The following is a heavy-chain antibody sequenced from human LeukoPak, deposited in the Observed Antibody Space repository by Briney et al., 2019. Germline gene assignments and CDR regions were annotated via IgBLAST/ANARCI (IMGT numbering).Heavy chain of an antibody. V-gene: IGHV4-30-2*01. D-gene: IGHD7-27*01. CDR3: ASHWGSGDAFDI. CDR2: IYHSGST. CDR1: GGSISSGGYS. J-gene: IGHJ3*02. Sequence: PSETLSLTCAVSGGSISSGGYSWSWIRQPPGKGLEWIGYIYHSGSTYYNPSLKSRVTISVDRSKNQFSLKLSSVTAADTAVYYCASHWGSGDAFDIWGQGTMVTVSS.